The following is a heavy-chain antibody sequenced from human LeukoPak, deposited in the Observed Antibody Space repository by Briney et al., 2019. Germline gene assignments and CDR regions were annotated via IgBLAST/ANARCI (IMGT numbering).Heavy chain of an antibody. Sequence: TGGSLRLSCAASGFTFSSYAMHWVRQAPGKGLEWVAVISYDGSNKYYADSVKGRFTISRDNSKNTLYLQMNSLRAEDTAVYYCARDDDGLGCMDVWGQGTTVTVSS. V-gene: IGHV3-30-3*01. CDR1: GFTFSSYA. D-gene: IGHD6-19*01. J-gene: IGHJ6*02. CDR2: ISYDGSNK. CDR3: ARDDDGLGCMDV.